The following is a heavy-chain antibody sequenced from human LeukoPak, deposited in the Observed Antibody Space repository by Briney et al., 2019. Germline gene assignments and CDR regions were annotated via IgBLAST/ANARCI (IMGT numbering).Heavy chain of an antibody. CDR1: GGSFSGYY. CDR3: ARAPLGYCSGGSCYCDY. D-gene: IGHD2-15*01. CDR2: INHSGST. J-gene: IGHJ4*02. Sequence: KASETLSLTCAVYGGSFSGYYWSWIRQPPGKGLEWIGEINHSGSTNYNPSLKSRVTISVDTSKNQFSLKLSSVTAADTAVYYCARAPLGYCSGGSCYCDYWGQGTLVTVSS. V-gene: IGHV4-34*01.